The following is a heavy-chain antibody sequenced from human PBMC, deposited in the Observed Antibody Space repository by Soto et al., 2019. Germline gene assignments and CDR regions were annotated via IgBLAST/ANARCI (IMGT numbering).Heavy chain of an antibody. D-gene: IGHD6-19*01. CDR1: GFTFSSYA. CDR2: ISGSGGST. V-gene: IGHV3-23*01. Sequence: PGGSLRLSCAASGFTFSSYAMSWVRQAPGKGLEWVSAISGSGGSTYYADSVKGRFTISRDNSKNTLYLQMNSLRAEDAAVYYCAKAPYSSGWYGVDYWGQGTLVTVSS. J-gene: IGHJ4*02. CDR3: AKAPYSSGWYGVDY.